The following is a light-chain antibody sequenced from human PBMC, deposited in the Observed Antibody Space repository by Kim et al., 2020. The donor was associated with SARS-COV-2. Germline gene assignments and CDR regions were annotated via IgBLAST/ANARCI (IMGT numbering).Light chain of an antibody. Sequence: SPGRTASFPGSGDRLVDKSAPWYQQKPGQSPGLVFYNDSRRPSGIPERFSGSNSGNTATLTISGTQAIDEADYYCQAWDNNNGVFGGGTKLAVL. V-gene: IGLV3-1*01. CDR3: QAWDNNNGV. J-gene: IGLJ3*02. CDR2: NDS. CDR1: RLVDKS.